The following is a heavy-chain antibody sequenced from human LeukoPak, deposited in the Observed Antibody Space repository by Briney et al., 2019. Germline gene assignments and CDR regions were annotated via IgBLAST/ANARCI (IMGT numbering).Heavy chain of an antibody. CDR2: GSSDGTTT. Sequence: PGGSLRLSCAASGFTFDNYAMNWVRQAPGKGLEWVSRGSSDGTTTTYADSVKGRFTMSRDNGKNTLYLQMNSLRAEDTAVYYCARDADGPGSLIDYWGQGTLVTVSS. D-gene: IGHD1-14*01. CDR1: GFTFDNYA. J-gene: IGHJ4*02. CDR3: ARDADGPGSLIDY. V-gene: IGHV3-74*01.